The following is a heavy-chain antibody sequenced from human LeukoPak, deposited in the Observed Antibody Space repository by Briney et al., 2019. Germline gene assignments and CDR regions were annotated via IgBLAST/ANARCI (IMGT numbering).Heavy chain of an antibody. CDR1: GFTFDDYA. CDR3: AKDIADYGDYLPLRRGFDY. CDR2: ISWNSGSI. Sequence: PGRSLRLSCAASGFTFDDYAMHWVRQAPGKGLEWVSGISWNSGSIGYADSVKGRFTISRDNAKNSLYLQMNSLRAEDTALYYCAKDIADYGDYLPLRRGFDYWGQGTLVTVSS. D-gene: IGHD4-17*01. J-gene: IGHJ4*02. V-gene: IGHV3-9*01.